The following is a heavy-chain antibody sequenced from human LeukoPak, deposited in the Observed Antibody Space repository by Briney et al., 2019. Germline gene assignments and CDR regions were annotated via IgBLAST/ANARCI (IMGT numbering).Heavy chain of an antibody. Sequence: PSGTLSLTCGVSGDSISSGNYWNWVRQPPGKGLEWIGDIYQSGITNYNPSLKSRVTMSVDKSKNEFSLKLDSVTAADTAVYYCERDPRPRGGWFYFDYWGQGILVTVSS. CDR1: GDSISSGNY. CDR3: ERDPRPRGGWFYFDY. V-gene: IGHV4-4*02. CDR2: IYQSGIT. D-gene: IGHD6-19*01. J-gene: IGHJ4*02.